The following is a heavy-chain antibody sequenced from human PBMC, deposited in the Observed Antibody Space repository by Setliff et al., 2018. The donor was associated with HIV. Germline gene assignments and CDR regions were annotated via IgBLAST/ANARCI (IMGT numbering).Heavy chain of an antibody. Sequence: PGGSLRLSCEASGFTLRSYAMYWVRQAPGKGLERVAGISGAGATTYYADSVKGRFTISRDNAKNSLFLQMKSLRAEDTGVYYCARDFYGSGSPPCGYWGQGTLVTVSS. CDR3: ARDFYGSGSPPCGY. V-gene: IGHV3-23*01. D-gene: IGHD3-10*01. CDR2: ISGAGATT. CDR1: GFTLRSYA. J-gene: IGHJ4*02.